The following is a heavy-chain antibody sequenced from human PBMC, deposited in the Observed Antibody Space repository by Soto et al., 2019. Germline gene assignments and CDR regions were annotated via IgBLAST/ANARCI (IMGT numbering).Heavy chain of an antibody. Sequence: PGGSLRLSCADSGFILSNYWMSWVRQAPGMGLQWVASIKEDGSEKYYVDPVKGRFTISRENAKNSLYLQMNSLRAEDTAVYYCAGYLSLDPWGQGILVTVSS. V-gene: IGHV3-7*03. J-gene: IGHJ5*02. CDR1: GFILSNYW. CDR2: IKEDGSEK. CDR3: AGYLSLDP.